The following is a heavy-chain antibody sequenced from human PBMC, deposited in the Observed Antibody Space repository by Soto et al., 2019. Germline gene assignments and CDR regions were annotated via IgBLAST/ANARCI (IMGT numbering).Heavy chain of an antibody. V-gene: IGHV4-30-2*01. CDR2: IYTSGST. D-gene: IGHD1-26*01. CDR3: ARGVGVWTSYGMDV. J-gene: IGHJ6*02. Sequence: TLSLTCAVSGSSISSGGYSWSWIRQPPGKGLEWIGYIYTSGSTYYNPSLKSRVTISVDRSKNQFSLKLSSVTAADPAVYYCARGVGVWTSYGMDVWGQGTTVAVSS. CDR1: GSSISSGGYS.